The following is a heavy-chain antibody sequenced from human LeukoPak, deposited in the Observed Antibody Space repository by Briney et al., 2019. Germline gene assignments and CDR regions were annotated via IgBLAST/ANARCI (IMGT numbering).Heavy chain of an antibody. CDR3: ARPLPVTKAYWFDP. CDR1: GDSISSGDYY. V-gene: IGHV4-61*02. Sequence: SETLSLTCTVSGDSISSGDYYWSWIRQPAGKGLEWIGRISSSGSTNYNPSLKSRVTVSVDTSKNQFSLKLSSVTAADTAVYYCARPLPVTKAYWFDPWGQGTLVSVSS. D-gene: IGHD4-17*01. CDR2: ISSSGST. J-gene: IGHJ5*02.